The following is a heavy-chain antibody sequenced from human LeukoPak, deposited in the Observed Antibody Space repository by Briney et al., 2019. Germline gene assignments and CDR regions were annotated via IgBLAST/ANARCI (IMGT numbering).Heavy chain of an antibody. CDR3: ARETCSSTSCYEYYYYGMDV. Sequence: SVKVSCKASGGTFSSYAISWVRQAPGQGLEWMGGIIPIFGTANYAQKFQGRVTITADESTSTAYMELRSLRSDDTAVYYCARETCSSTSCYEYYYYGMDVWGRGTTVTVSS. V-gene: IGHV1-69*01. CDR2: IIPIFGTA. CDR1: GGTFSSYA. D-gene: IGHD2-2*01. J-gene: IGHJ6*02.